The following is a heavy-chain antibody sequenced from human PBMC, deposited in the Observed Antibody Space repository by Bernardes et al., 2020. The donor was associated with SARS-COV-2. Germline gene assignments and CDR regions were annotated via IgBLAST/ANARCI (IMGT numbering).Heavy chain of an antibody. CDR3: ARDLGGNYYTYYYGLDV. Sequence: GGSLRLSCAASGFTSSTYDMNWVRQAPGKGLEWLSYISDSGYSIHYADSVKGRFTISRDNAKNSLYLQMNSLRAEDTAVYYCARDLGGNYYTYYYGLDVWGQGTTVTVSS. V-gene: IGHV3-48*03. J-gene: IGHJ6*02. CDR1: GFTSSTYD. D-gene: IGHD1-26*01. CDR2: ISDSGYSI.